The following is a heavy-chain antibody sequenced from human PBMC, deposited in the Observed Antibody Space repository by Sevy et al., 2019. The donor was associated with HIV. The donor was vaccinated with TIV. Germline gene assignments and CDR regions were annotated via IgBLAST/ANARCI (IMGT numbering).Heavy chain of an antibody. V-gene: IGHV5-51*01. J-gene: IGHJ4*02. Sequence: GESLKISCKGSGYSFTSYWIGWVRQMPGKGLEWMGIIYPGDSDTRYSPSFQGQVTISADKSISTAYLQWSSLKASDTAMYYCARRIAVAGTEGMEDYWGQGTLVTVSS. CDR3: ARRIAVAGTEGMEDY. D-gene: IGHD6-19*01. CDR1: GYSFTSYW. CDR2: IYPGDSDT.